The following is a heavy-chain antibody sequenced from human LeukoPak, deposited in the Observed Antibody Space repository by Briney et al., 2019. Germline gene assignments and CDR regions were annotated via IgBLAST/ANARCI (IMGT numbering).Heavy chain of an antibody. Sequence: PSETLSLTCTVSGGSISSYYWSWIRQPPGKGLEWIGYIYYSGSTNYNPSLKSRVTISVDTSKNQFSLKLSSMTAADTAVYYCARSTRYNWFDPWGQGTLVTVSS. J-gene: IGHJ5*02. V-gene: IGHV4-59*01. CDR2: IYYSGST. CDR3: ARSTRYNWFDP. CDR1: GGSISSYY.